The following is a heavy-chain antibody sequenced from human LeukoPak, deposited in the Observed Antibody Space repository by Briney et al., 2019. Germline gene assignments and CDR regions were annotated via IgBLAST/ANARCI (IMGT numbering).Heavy chain of an antibody. CDR1: GFTFITYN. J-gene: IGHJ4*02. V-gene: IGHV3-21*04. D-gene: IGHD3-10*01. CDR3: AKDWNWNYYGSTVY. Sequence: GEALRLSCVASGFTFITYNMNWVRQAPGKGLEWVSSITSSSSYIYYADSVKGRFTISRDNSKNTLYLQMNSLRAEDTAIYYFAKDWNWNYYGSTVYWGQGTLVTVSS. CDR2: ITSSSSYI.